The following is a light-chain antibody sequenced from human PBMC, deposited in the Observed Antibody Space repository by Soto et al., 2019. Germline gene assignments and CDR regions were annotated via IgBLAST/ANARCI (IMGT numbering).Light chain of an antibody. J-gene: IGLJ1*01. CDR3: AAWDDSLNALV. CDR1: SSNIGSNT. Sequence: QSVLTQPPSASGTPGQGVTISCSGSSSNIGSNTVSWYQQVPGTAPKLLIYSINQRPSGVPDRFSGSKSGTSASLATSGLQSEDEADYYCAAWDDSLNALVFGTGTKVTVL. CDR2: SIN. V-gene: IGLV1-44*01.